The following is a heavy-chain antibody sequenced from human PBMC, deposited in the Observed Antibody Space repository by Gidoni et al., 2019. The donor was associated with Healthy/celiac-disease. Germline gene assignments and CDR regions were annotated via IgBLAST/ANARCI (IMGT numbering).Heavy chain of an antibody. CDR2: LSGSGGST. CDR1: GFPFSSSA. D-gene: IGHD3-10*01. CDR3: AKDRWFGEIPGGGGFDY. Sequence: EVPLLESVGGLVQPGGSLRLCFAASGFPFSSSAMSWFRQAPGKGLEWVSALSGSGGSTYYAASVKGRFPISSDNSKNPLYMQMNSLGAEDTAVYYCAKDRWFGEIPGGGGFDYWGQGTLVTVSS. J-gene: IGHJ4*02. V-gene: IGHV3-23*01.